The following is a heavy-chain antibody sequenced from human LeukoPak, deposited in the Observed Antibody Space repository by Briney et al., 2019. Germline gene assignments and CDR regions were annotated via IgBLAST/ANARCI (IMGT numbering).Heavy chain of an antibody. Sequence: ASVKVSCKASGYTFTSYYMHWVRQAPGQGLEWMGIINPSGGSTSYAQKFQGRVTMTRDTSTSTVYMELGSLRSEDTAVYYCARDRIVGATNYYYYGMDVWGQGTTVTVSS. CDR2: INPSGGST. D-gene: IGHD1-26*01. V-gene: IGHV1-46*01. CDR1: GYTFTSYY. CDR3: ARDRIVGATNYYYYGMDV. J-gene: IGHJ6*02.